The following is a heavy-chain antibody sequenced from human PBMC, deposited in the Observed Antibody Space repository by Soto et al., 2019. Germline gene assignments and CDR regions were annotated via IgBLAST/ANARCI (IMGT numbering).Heavy chain of an antibody. CDR2: INQAESAK. Sequence: PGGSMRLSSAASGFTFTTHWMTWVRQAPGKGLEWVANINQAESAKYYVDSVKGRFAISRDNAKSSLYLQLDSLRAEDTAVYYCARMSCSTNRCYISRWGPGTLVTVSS. CDR3: ARMSCSTNRCYISR. CDR1: GFTFTTHW. D-gene: IGHD2-2*01. J-gene: IGHJ4*02. V-gene: IGHV3-7*01.